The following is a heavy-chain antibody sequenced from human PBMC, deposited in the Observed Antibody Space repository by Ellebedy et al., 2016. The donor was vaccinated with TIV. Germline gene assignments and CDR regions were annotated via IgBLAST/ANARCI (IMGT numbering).Heavy chain of an antibody. V-gene: IGHV1-69*06. Sequence: ASVKVSCXASGDTFTDYAFSWVRQAPGQGLEWMGQIIPMFDTTHYAQKLQGRVTITADKPTSTVYMELRSLRSEDTAVYYCARDNQRDFDDSHDYIAYHYYMDVWGRGTTVTVSS. CDR1: GDTFTDYA. J-gene: IGHJ6*03. CDR3: ARDNQRDFDDSHDYIAYHYYMDV. CDR2: IIPMFDTT. D-gene: IGHD3-9*01.